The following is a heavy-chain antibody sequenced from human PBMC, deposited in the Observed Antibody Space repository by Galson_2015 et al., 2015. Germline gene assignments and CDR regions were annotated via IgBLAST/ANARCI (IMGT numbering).Heavy chain of an antibody. Sequence: SLRLSCAASGFTFSSYAMHWVRQGPGKGLEWMASISYDVSKKYYADSVKGRFTISRDNPKNTVYLQMNSVRPEDTAVHYCARGESSSWYGYYFDYWGQGTLLTVSS. CDR3: ARGESSSWYGYYFDY. CDR2: ISYDVSKK. CDR1: GFTFSSYA. V-gene: IGHV3-30*03. J-gene: IGHJ4*02. D-gene: IGHD6-13*01.